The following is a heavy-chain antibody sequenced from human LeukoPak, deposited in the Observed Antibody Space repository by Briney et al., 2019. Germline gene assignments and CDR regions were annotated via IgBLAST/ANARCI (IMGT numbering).Heavy chain of an antibody. CDR1: GLTVSSYS. J-gene: IGHJ4*02. V-gene: IGHV3-48*02. D-gene: IGHD3-22*01. CDR2: ISSSSSTI. Sequence: PGGSLRLSCVASGLTVSSYSMNWVRQAPGKGLEWVSYISSSSSTIYYADSVKGRFTISRDNAKNSLDLQMNSLRDEDTAVYYCARGDSSGYPSPEVGYFDYWGQGTLVTASS. CDR3: ARGDSSGYPSPEVGYFDY.